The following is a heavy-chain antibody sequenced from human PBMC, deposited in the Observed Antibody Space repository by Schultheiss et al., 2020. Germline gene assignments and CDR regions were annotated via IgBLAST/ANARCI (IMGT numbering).Heavy chain of an antibody. Sequence: GESLKISCAASGFTFSSYAMHWLRQAPGKGLEWVAVISYDGSNKYYADSVKGRFTISRDNSKNTLYLQMNSLRAEDTAVYYCARAVMDVVAATHFDYWGQGTLVNVSS. CDR2: ISYDGSNK. V-gene: IGHV3-30-3*01. J-gene: IGHJ4*02. D-gene: IGHD5-12*01. CDR1: GFTFSSYA. CDR3: ARAVMDVVAATHFDY.